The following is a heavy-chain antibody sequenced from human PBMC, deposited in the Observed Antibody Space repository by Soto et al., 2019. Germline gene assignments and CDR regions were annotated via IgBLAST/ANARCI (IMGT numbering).Heavy chain of an antibody. CDR2: IKQDGSEK. V-gene: IGHV3-7*03. D-gene: IGHD2-2*03. CDR1: DFTLSIYW. J-gene: IGHJ4*02. CDR3: ARVRAPNWMYYFDY. Sequence: PGGFLLLSCAFSDFTLSIYWMSWVRQAPGKGLDWVANIKQDGSEKYYVDSVKGRFTISRDNAKNSLYLQMNSLRAEDTAVYYCARVRAPNWMYYFDYWGQGTMVTVSS.